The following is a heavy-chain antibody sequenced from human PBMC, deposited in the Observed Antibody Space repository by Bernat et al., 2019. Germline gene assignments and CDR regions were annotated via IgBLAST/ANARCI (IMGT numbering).Heavy chain of an antibody. J-gene: IGHJ4*02. CDR1: GFTFSSYG. Sequence: QVQLVESGGGVVQPGRSLRLSCAASGFTFSSYGMHWVRQAPGKGLEWVAVIWYDGSNKYYADSVKGRFTISRDNSKNTLYLQMNSLRAEDTAVYYCAKGSGSYFGFDYWGQGTLVTVSS. CDR3: AKGSGSYFGFDY. CDR2: IWYDGSNK. D-gene: IGHD1-26*01. V-gene: IGHV3-33*06.